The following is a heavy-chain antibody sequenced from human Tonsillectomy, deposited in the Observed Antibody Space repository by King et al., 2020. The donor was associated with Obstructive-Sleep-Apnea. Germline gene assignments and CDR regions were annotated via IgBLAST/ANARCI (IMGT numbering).Heavy chain of an antibody. Sequence: VQLVQSGAEVKKPGASVKVSCKVSGYTLTELSMHWVRQAPGKGLEWMGGFDPEDGETIYAQKFQGRVTMTEDTSTDTAYMELSSLRSEDTAVYYCAAHMITFGGVVYYYYGMDVWGKGTTVTVSS. CDR1: GYTLTELS. J-gene: IGHJ6*04. D-gene: IGHD3-16*01. V-gene: IGHV1-24*01. CDR2: FDPEDGET. CDR3: AAHMITFGGVVYYYYGMDV.